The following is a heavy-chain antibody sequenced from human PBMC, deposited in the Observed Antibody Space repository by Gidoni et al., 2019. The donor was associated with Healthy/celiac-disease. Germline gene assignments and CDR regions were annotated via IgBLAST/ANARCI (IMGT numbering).Heavy chain of an antibody. V-gene: IGHV1-69*01. J-gene: IGHJ6*03. CDR1: GGTFSSDA. Sequence: QVQLVQSGAEVKKPGSSVKVSCKASGGTFSSDASSGVRQAPGQGLEWMGGIIPIFGTANYAQKFQGRVTITADESTSTAYMELSSLRSEDTAVYYCARVTRIFGVVITPMNYYYYMDVWGKGTTVTVSS. CDR3: ARVTRIFGVVITPMNYYYYMDV. D-gene: IGHD3-3*01. CDR2: IIPIFGTA.